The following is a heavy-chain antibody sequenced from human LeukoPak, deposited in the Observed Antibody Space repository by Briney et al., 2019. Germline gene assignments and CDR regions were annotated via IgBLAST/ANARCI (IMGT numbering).Heavy chain of an antibody. CDR1: GFTFSSYG. CDR2: VNGDGTST. V-gene: IGHV3-74*01. D-gene: IGHD5-18*01. Sequence: GRSLRLSCAASGFTFSSYGMHWVRQVPGKGLVWVSRVNGDGTSTSYADSVQGRFTISRENTESSLYLQMYSLRAEDTAVYYCARGWIQVSGIDEFDYWGEGTLVTVSS. J-gene: IGHJ4*02. CDR3: ARGWIQVSGIDEFDY.